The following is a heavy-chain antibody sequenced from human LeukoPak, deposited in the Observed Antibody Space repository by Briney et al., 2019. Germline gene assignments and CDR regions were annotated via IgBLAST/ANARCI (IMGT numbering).Heavy chain of an antibody. CDR3: ARDYPYYYGSGSFGSGMDV. CDR2: ISAYNGNT. V-gene: IGHV1-18*01. J-gene: IGHJ6*02. D-gene: IGHD3-10*01. Sequence: GASVKVSCKASGYTFTSYGISWVRQAPGQGLEWMGWISAYNGNTNYAQKLQGRVTMTTDTSTSTAYMELRSVRSDDTAVYYCARDYPYYYGSGSFGSGMDVWGQGTTVTVSS. CDR1: GYTFTSYG.